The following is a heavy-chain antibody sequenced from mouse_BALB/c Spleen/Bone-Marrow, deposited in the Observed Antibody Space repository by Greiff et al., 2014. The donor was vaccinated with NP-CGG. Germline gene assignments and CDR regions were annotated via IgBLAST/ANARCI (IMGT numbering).Heavy chain of an antibody. D-gene: IGHD2-4*01. CDR1: GFNIKDYY. CDR2: IDPENGDT. J-gene: IGHJ2*01. V-gene: IGHV14-4*02. Sequence: EVQVVESGAELVRSGASVKLSCTASGFNIKDYYMHWVKQRPGQGLEWIGWIDPENGDTEYAPKFQGKATMTADTSSNTAYLQLSSLTSEDTAVYYCNARGDYDFDYFDYWGQGTTLTVSS. CDR3: NARGDYDFDYFDY.